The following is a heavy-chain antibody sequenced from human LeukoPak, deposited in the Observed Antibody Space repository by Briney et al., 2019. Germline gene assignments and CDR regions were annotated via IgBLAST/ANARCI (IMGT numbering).Heavy chain of an antibody. V-gene: IGHV3-23*01. CDR3: AKVVSGRFDY. CDR1: GFTFSSSA. J-gene: IGHJ4*02. Sequence: GGCLRLSCAASGFTFSSSAMTWVRQAPGKGLEWVSSISSSASSTYYSDSVKGRFTISRDTSKNMLYLQMNSLRVEDTAVYYCAKVVSGRFDYWGQGTLVTVYS. CDR2: ISSSASST. D-gene: IGHD2-15*01.